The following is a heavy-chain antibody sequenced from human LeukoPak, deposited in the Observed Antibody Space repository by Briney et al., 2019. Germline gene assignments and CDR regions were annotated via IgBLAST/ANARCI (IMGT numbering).Heavy chain of an antibody. CDR1: GFTFSSYS. CDR3: ARVKAAAGTGYMDV. J-gene: IGHJ6*03. V-gene: IGHV3-21*01. CDR2: ISSSSSYI. Sequence: EGSLRLSCAASGFTFSSYSMNWVRQAPGKGLEWVSSISSSSSYIYYADSVKGRFTISRDNAKNSLYLQMNSLRAEDTAVYYCARVKAAAGTGYMDVWGKGTTVTVSS. D-gene: IGHD6-13*01.